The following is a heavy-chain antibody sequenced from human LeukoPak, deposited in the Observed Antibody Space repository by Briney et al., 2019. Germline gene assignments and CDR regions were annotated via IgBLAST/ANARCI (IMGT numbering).Heavy chain of an antibody. CDR1: GSTFSSYE. CDR3: ARMYSGSYNLDY. CDR2: ISSRGSTR. V-gene: IGHV3-48*03. J-gene: IGHJ4*02. Sequence: PGGSLRLSCAASGSTFSSYEIMWVRQAPGKGLEWVSYISSRGSTRYYADSVKGRFTISRDNAKNSLYLQMNSLRAEDTAVYYCARMYSGSYNLDYWGQGTLVTVSS. D-gene: IGHD1-26*01.